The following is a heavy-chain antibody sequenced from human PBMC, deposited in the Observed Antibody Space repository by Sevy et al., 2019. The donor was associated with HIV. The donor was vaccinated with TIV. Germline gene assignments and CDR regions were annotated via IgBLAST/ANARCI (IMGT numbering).Heavy chain of an antibody. Sequence: SETLSLTCTVSGVSISNYYWAWIRQPPGKGLECVGFSGSTNSNPSLKSRVTTSVDTSKNHFSLKLSSVTVADTAIYYCARGGPNQHQLDYFDYWGQGTLVTVSS. V-gene: IGHV4-59*01. CDR2: SGST. CDR1: GVSISNYY. CDR3: ARGGPNQHQLDYFDY. D-gene: IGHD6-13*01. J-gene: IGHJ4*02.